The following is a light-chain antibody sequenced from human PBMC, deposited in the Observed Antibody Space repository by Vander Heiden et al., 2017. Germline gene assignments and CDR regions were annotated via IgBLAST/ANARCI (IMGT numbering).Light chain of an antibody. J-gene: IGLJ2*01. Sequence: QSVLTPPPSASGTPGQRVTISCSGSRSNIGSNYVYWYQQLPGTAPKLLIYSNNQRRAGVPARVSGSKSGTSATLAIRGLRSEEEADFYCETWEDSLSGHVVFGGGTKLTVL. CDR1: RSNIGSNY. V-gene: IGLV1-47*02. CDR3: ETWEDSLSGHVV. CDR2: SNN.